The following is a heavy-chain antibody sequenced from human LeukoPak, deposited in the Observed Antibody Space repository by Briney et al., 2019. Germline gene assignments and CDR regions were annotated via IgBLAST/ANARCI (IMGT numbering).Heavy chain of an antibody. CDR2: ISSRGDTT. D-gene: IGHD1-26*01. CDR1: GFTFSGYT. V-gene: IGHV3-64*01. J-gene: IGHJ5*02. Sequence: PGGSLRLSCAASGFTFSGYTMHWVRQVRGKGLEFISAISSRGDTTNYANSVKGRFTISRDNSKNTLYLQMNSLRAEDTAVYYCAKGGRTKDSWGQGTLVTVSS. CDR3: AKGGRTKDS.